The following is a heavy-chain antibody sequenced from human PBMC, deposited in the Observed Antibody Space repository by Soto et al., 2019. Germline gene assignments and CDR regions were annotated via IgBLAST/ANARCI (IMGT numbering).Heavy chain of an antibody. V-gene: IGHV1-2*04. CDR2: INPNSGGT. Sequence: GASVKVSCKASGYTFTGYYMHWVRQAPGQGLEWMGWINPNSGGTNYAQKFQGWVTMTRDTSISTAYMELSRLRSDDTAVYYCARGAYCGGDCYSHIDYWGQGTLVTVS. CDR1: GYTFTGYY. CDR3: ARGAYCGGDCYSHIDY. D-gene: IGHD2-21*02. J-gene: IGHJ4*02.